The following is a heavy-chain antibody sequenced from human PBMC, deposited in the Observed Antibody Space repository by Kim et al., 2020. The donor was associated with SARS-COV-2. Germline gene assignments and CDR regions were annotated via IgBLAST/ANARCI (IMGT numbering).Heavy chain of an antibody. Sequence: SETLSLTCTVSGGSISSSSYYWGWIRQPPGKGLEWIGSIYYSGSTYYNPSLKSRVTISVDTSKNQFSLKLSSVTAADTAVYYCAREYSSSPNWFDPWGQGTLVTVSS. CDR1: GGSISSSSYY. D-gene: IGHD6-13*01. CDR3: AREYSSSPNWFDP. J-gene: IGHJ5*02. V-gene: IGHV4-39*07. CDR2: IYYSGST.